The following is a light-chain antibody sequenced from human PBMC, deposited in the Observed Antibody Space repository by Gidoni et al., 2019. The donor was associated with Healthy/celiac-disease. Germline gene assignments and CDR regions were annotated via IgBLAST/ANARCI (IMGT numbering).Light chain of an antibody. V-gene: IGLV1-47*01. Sequence: QSVLTQPPSASGTPRQRVTISCSGSSSNIGSNYVYWYQQHPGPAPKLLIYRNNQRPSGVPDRFSGSKSGTSASLAISGLRYEDEADYYCAAWDDRLSGWVFGGGTKLTVL. CDR2: RNN. CDR3: AAWDDRLSGWV. J-gene: IGLJ3*02. CDR1: SSNIGSNY.